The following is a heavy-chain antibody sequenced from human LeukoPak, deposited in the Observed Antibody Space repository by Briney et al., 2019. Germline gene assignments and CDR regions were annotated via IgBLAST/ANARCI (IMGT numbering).Heavy chain of an antibody. CDR1: GSTFSNYA. D-gene: IGHD6-19*01. CDR3: ANFERTVAGPYNWFAP. Sequence: PGGSLRLSCAASGSTFSNYAMSWVRQAPGKGLEWVSAISNSGDYTYYADSVKGRFTISRDNSKNTIYLQINSLRAEDTAVYYCANFERTVAGPYNWFAPWGQGTLVTVSS. V-gene: IGHV3-23*01. CDR2: ISNSGDYT. J-gene: IGHJ5*02.